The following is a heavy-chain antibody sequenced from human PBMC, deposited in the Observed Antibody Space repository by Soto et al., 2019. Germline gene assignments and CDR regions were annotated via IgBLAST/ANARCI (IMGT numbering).Heavy chain of an antibody. J-gene: IGHJ4*02. Sequence: ASETLSLTCTVSGGSISSSSYYWGWIRQPPGKGLEWIGSIYYSGYTYYNPSLKSRVTISVDTSKNQFSLKLSSVTAADTAVYYCARGGDYTTTWQNQHPFDYWGQGTLVTVSS. CDR3: ARGGDYTTTWQNQHPFDY. CDR2: IYYSGYT. CDR1: GGSISSSSYY. D-gene: IGHD2-2*02. V-gene: IGHV4-39*07.